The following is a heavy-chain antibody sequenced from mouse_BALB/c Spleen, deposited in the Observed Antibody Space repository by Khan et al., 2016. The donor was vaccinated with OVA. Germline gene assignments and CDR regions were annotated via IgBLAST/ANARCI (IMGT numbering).Heavy chain of an antibody. D-gene: IGHD2-14*01. Sequence: VQLQQSGAELARPGASVKMSCKASGYTFTSYTIHWIQERPGQGLEWIGYINPSNGYTNYNQNFKDKATLTTDKSSTTAYLQLSSLTSDDSAIYNCIRDGAYHRNDGWFAYWGQGTLVTVSA. CDR2: INPSNGYT. V-gene: IGHV1-4*01. J-gene: IGHJ3*01. CDR1: GYTFTSYT. CDR3: IRDGAYHRNDGWFAY.